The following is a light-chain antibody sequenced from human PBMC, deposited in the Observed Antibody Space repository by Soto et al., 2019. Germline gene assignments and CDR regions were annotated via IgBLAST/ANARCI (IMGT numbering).Light chain of an antibody. CDR2: RAS. J-gene: IGKJ1*01. CDR3: QQYQSYSGT. Sequence: DIQMTQSPSTLTASVGDRVTITCRASQSISDWLAWYQQKPGKPPNLLTYRASFLEGGDPSRFRSSGSGTEVTISINSLHPDDFATYSCQQYQSYSGTFGQGTKVEIK. CDR1: QSISDW. V-gene: IGKV1-5*03.